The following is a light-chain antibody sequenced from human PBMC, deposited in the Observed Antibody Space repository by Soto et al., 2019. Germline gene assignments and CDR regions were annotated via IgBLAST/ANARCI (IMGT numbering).Light chain of an antibody. CDR1: QSVSSSQ. Sequence: EIVLTQSPGTLSLSPGERATLSCTASQSVSSSQLAWYQQKPGRAPRLLIYGASVRATGIPDRFSGSGSGTDFTLSIIRLEPEDFAVYYCQQYGRSPPWTFGQGTKVEIK. J-gene: IGKJ1*01. CDR2: GAS. V-gene: IGKV3-20*01. CDR3: QQYGRSPPWT.